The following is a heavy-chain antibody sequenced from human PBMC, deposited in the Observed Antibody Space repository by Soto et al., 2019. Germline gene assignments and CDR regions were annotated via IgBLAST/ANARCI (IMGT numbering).Heavy chain of an antibody. CDR1: GVSISSSNW. Sequence: NPSETLSLTCAVSGVSISSSNWWTWVRQAPGKGLEWIGEMWPSGGTTYNPSLQNRVTISVDNSKNHLSLTLTSVTAADTAFYYCARCLHCSHGGRFDPWGQGALVTVSS. D-gene: IGHD3-16*01. CDR2: MWPSGGT. V-gene: IGHV4-4*02. J-gene: IGHJ5*02. CDR3: ARCLHCSHGGRFDP.